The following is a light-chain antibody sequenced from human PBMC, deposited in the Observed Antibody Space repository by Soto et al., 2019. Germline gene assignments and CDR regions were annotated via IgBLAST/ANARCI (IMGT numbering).Light chain of an antibody. Sequence: LTQPPATASLSRVEQATLSCRASQSLRATYLAWYQQKPGQAPRLLIYGASSRATGIPDRFSGSGSGTDFTLTISRLEPEDFAVYYCQQYGSSPTTFGQGTKVDIK. CDR1: QSLRATY. J-gene: IGKJ1*01. CDR2: GAS. CDR3: QQYGSSPTT. V-gene: IGKV3-20*01.